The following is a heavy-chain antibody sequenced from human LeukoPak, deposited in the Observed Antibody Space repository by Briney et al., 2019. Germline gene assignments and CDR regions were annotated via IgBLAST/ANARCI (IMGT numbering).Heavy chain of an antibody. D-gene: IGHD3-9*01. J-gene: IGHJ3*01. CDR1: GFTLDDYA. CDR3: IKDMGFDLLKDAFHV. V-gene: IGHV3-9*01. CDR2: ISWDSGSQ. Sequence: GGSLRLSCVGSGFTLDDYAMHWVRQVPGKGLEWVSSISWDSGSQAYADSVRGRFTISRDNAKNSLYLQMNSLRPEDTAFYYCIKDMGFDLLKDAFHVWGQGTLVTVSS.